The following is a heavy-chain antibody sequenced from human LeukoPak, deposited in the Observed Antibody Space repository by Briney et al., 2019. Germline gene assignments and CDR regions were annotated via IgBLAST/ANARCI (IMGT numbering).Heavy chain of an antibody. V-gene: IGHV4-59*08. J-gene: IGHJ4*02. CDR1: GGSISSYS. CDR2: IFYSGIT. CDR3: ATGSGSYYKPFDY. Sequence: SETLSLTCTVSGGSISSYSWSWIRQPPGKGLEWTGYIFYSGITNYNPSLSLKSRVTISVDTSKNQFSLKLSSVTAADTAVYYCATGSGSYYKPFDYWGQGTLVTVSS. D-gene: IGHD3-10*01.